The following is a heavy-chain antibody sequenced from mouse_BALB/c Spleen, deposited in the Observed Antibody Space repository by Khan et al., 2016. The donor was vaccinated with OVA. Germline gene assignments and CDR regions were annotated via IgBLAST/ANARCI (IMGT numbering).Heavy chain of an antibody. CDR2: VWGVGNT. J-gene: IGHJ1*01. CDR3: AEVYYSGVSNWYFAV. CDR1: GFSLTNHG. V-gene: IGHV2-3*01. D-gene: IGHD1-1*02. Sequence: QVLLKESGPGLLAPSQSLSITCTLPGFSLTNHGVSWVCQPPGKGLEWLGVVWGVGNTIFHSGLTSRLSINKDNSKSQVFLKPNSLQTDDTTTYYCAEVYYSGVSNWYFAVWGPGTTVTVSS.